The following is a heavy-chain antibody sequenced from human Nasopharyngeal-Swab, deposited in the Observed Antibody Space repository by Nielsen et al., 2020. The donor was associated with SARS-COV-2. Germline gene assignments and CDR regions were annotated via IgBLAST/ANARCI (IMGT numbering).Heavy chain of an antibody. V-gene: IGHV1-8*02. CDR3: VREGDDYGGNYFRYFDL. J-gene: IGHJ2*01. D-gene: IGHD4-23*01. CDR1: GYTFTDYY. Sequence: ASVKVSCKASGYTFTDYYIHWIRQAPGQGLEWMGWMDPTSGNTGYAQKFQGRVTMTRNTSLSTASMELSSLRSEDTAVYYCVREGDDYGGNYFRYFDLWGRGTLVTVSS. CDR2: MDPTSGNT.